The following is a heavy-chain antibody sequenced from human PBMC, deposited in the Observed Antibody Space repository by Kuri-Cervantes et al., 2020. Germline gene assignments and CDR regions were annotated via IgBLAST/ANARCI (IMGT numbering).Heavy chain of an antibody. Sequence: ASVKVSCKASGYTFTGYYMHWVRQAPGQGLEWMGWINPNSGGTNYAQKFQGRVTMTRDTSISTAYMELSRLRSDDTAVYYCARGDKRDRYYFDYWGQGILVTVSS. V-gene: IGHV1-2*02. CDR1: GYTFTGYY. CDR2: INPNSGGT. J-gene: IGHJ4*02. CDR3: ARGDKRDRYYFDY.